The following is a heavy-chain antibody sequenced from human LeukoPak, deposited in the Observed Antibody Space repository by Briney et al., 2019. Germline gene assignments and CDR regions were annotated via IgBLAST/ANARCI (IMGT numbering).Heavy chain of an antibody. J-gene: IGHJ4*02. CDR3: AKDRTTVVPASYFDY. D-gene: IGHD2-2*01. V-gene: IGHV3-23*01. CDR2: ISGSGGST. Sequence: GGSLRLSCAASGFTVSSYYMSWVRQAPGKGLEWVSAISGSGGSTYYADSVKGRFTISRDNSKNTLYLQMNSLRAEDTAVYYCAKDRTTVVPASYFDYWGQGTLVTVSS. CDR1: GFTVSSYY.